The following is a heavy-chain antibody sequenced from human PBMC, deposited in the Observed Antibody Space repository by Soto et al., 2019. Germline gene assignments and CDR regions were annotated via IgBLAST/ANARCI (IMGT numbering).Heavy chain of an antibody. Sequence: GGSLRLSCAASGFTFSSYAMSWVRQAPGKGLEWVSAISGSGGSTYYADSVKGRFTISRDNSKNTLYLQMNSLRAEDKAVYYCAKAPNSDSTGIVGATSGGYYYYYYYGMDVWGQGTTVTVSS. CDR3: AKAPNSDSTGIVGATSGGYYYYYYYGMDV. CDR2: ISGSGGST. D-gene: IGHD1-26*01. J-gene: IGHJ6*02. V-gene: IGHV3-23*01. CDR1: GFTFSSYA.